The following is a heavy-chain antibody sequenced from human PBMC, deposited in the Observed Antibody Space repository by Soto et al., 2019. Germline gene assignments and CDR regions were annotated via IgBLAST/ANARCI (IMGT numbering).Heavy chain of an antibody. D-gene: IGHD1-20*01. CDR1: GGSISSSSYY. V-gene: IGHV4-39*01. CDR3: AGLGSLLTYPTMNRWFFGYNLDY. CDR2: IYYSGST. J-gene: IGHJ4*02. Sequence: SETLSLTCTVSGGSISSSSYYWGWIRQPPGKGLEWIGSIYYSGSTYYNPSLKSRVTISVDTSKNQFSLKLSSVTAANPPVFYCAGLGSLLTYPTMNRWFFGYNLDYGAQGTRSPSPQ.